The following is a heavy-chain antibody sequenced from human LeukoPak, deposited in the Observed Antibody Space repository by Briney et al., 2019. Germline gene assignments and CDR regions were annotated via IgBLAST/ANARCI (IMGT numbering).Heavy chain of an antibody. Sequence: PSQTLSLTCTVSGGSISSGSYYWSWIRQPAGKGLEWIGRIYTSGSTNYNPSLKGRVTISVDTSKNQFSLKLSSVTAADTAVYYCAREQEVVQSIGEVVDYWGQGTLVTVSS. V-gene: IGHV4-61*02. J-gene: IGHJ4*02. CDR3: AREQEVVQSIGEVVDY. CDR2: IYTSGST. CDR1: GGSISSGSYY. D-gene: IGHD3-3*01.